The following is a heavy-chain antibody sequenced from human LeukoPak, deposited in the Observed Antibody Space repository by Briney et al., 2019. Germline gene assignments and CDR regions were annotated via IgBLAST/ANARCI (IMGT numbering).Heavy chain of an antibody. D-gene: IGHD3-22*01. Sequence: GASVTVSFTASGYTFTSYYMHWVRQAPGQGREWMGIINPSGGSTSYAQKFQGRVTMPMDTSTSTVYMELNSLRSEDTAVYYCARIITMIVVVPYYWGQGTLVTVSS. J-gene: IGHJ4*02. CDR3: ARIITMIVVVPYY. CDR2: INPSGGST. CDR1: GYTFTSYY. V-gene: IGHV1-46*01.